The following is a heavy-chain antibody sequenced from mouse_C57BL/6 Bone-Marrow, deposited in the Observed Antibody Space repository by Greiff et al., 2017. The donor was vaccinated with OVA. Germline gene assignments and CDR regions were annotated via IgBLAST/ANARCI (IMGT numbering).Heavy chain of an antibody. D-gene: IGHD1-1*01. Sequence: EVQLQESGPGLAKPSQTLSLTCSVTGYSITSDYWNWIRKFPGNKLEYMGYISYSGSTYYNPSLKSRISITRDTSKNQYYLQLNSVTTEDTATYYCARYPITTVVSHWYFDVGGTGTTVTVSS. J-gene: IGHJ1*03. CDR1: GYSITSDY. CDR2: ISYSGST. V-gene: IGHV3-8*01. CDR3: ARYPITTVVSHWYFDV.